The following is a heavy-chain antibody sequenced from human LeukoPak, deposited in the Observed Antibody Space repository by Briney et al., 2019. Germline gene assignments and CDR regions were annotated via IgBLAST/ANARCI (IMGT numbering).Heavy chain of an antibody. CDR3: AKGSGRYGSGSFSDS. CDR1: GFTFSSYA. V-gene: IGHV3-23*01. Sequence: GGSLRLSCAASGFTFSSYAMGWVRQAPGKGLECVSSISATGVSTCFAASVRGRFTISRDNSKNTQYLQTNSLRAEDTAVYYCAKGSGRYGSGSFSDSWGQGTLVTVSS. CDR2: ISATGVST. J-gene: IGHJ5*01. D-gene: IGHD3-10*01.